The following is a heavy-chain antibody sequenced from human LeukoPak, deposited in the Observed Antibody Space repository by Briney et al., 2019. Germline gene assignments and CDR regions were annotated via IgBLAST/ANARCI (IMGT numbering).Heavy chain of an antibody. CDR3: ARRGGSGRSFDY. J-gene: IGHJ4*02. V-gene: IGHV4-61*08. CDR2: IYYSGGT. Sequence: SETLSLTCTVSGASVSSGGYYWSWIRQPPGKGLEWIGYIYYSGGTNYDPSLKSRVTISVDTSKNQFSLKVSSVTAADTAVYYCARRGGSGRSFDYWGQGTLVTVSS. D-gene: IGHD3-10*01. CDR1: GASVSSGGYY.